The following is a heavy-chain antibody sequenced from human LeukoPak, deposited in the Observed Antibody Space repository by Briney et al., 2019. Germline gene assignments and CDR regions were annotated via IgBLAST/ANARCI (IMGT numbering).Heavy chain of an antibody. J-gene: IGHJ4*02. CDR2: ISGSGDST. V-gene: IGHV3-23*01. D-gene: IGHD6-13*01. CDR1: GFTFSSYA. CDR3: AKTRPLDSSSWSHGDY. Sequence: GGSLRLSCAASGFTFSSYAMSWVRQAPGKGLEWVSAISGSGDSTYYGDSVKGRFTISRDNSKNTLYLQMNSLRAEDTAIYYCAKTRPLDSSSWSHGDYWGQGTLVTVSS.